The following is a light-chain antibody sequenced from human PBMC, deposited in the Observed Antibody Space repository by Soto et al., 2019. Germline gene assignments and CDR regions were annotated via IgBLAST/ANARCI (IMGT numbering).Light chain of an antibody. CDR3: QVWDNGSDHYV. Sequence: SYELTQPPSVSVAPGQTARISCGGNNIGSKSVHWYQQKPGQAPVLVVSDNSDRPSGIPERFSGSNSGNTATLTISRVEAGDEADYYCQVWDNGSDHYVFGTGTKVTVL. CDR1: NIGSKS. J-gene: IGLJ1*01. CDR2: DNS. V-gene: IGLV3-21*02.